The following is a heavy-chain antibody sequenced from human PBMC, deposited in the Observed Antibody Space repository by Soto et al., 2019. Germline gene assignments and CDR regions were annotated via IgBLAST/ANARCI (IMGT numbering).Heavy chain of an antibody. D-gene: IGHD6-13*01. J-gene: IGHJ4*02. V-gene: IGHV1-46*03. Sequence: TSVKPSWKAPGDSKTSNYMRWLRQSPGKGLEWMGIINPSGGSTSYAQKFQGRVTMTRDTSTSTVYMELSSLRSEDTAVYYCARPWYSSSWPLFDYWGQGTLVTVSS. CDR2: INPSGGST. CDR3: ARPWYSSSWPLFDY. CDR1: GDSKTSNY.